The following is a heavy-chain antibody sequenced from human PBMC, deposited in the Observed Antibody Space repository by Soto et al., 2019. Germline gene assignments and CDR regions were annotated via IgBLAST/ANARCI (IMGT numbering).Heavy chain of an antibody. CDR3: AREGGSGRPLDY. CDR2: ISHDGSNK. D-gene: IGHD3-16*01. V-gene: IGHV3-30-3*01. CDR1: GFTFSSTA. J-gene: IGHJ4*02. Sequence: QVQLVESGGGVVQPGRSLRLSCAASGFTFSSTAMHWVRQSPGKGLEWVAVISHDGSNKYNADSVKGRFTISRDNSKNTWFQQMNSWRAEDRAVYYCAREGGSGRPLDYWGQGTLVTFSS.